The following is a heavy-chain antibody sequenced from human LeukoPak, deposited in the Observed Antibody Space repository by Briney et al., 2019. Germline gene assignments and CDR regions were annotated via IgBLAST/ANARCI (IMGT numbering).Heavy chain of an antibody. J-gene: IGHJ3*02. V-gene: IGHV3-23*01. Sequence: PGGSLRLSCAASGFTFSSYAMSWVRQAPGKGLEWVSAISGSGGSTYYADSVKGRFTISRDNSKNSLYLQMNSLRAEDTAVYYCASGSSGWYSRDAFDIWGQGTMVTVSS. CDR1: GFTFSSYA. CDR3: ASGSSGWYSRDAFDI. CDR2: ISGSGGST. D-gene: IGHD6-19*01.